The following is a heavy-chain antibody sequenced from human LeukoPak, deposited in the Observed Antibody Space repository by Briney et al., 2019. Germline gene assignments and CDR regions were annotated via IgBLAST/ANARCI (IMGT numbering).Heavy chain of an antibody. D-gene: IGHD1-26*01. Sequence: SVKVSCKASGGTFSSYAISWVRQAPGQGLEWMGGIIPIFGTANYAQKFQGRVTITTDESTSTAYMELSSLRAEDAAVYYCARGKLVGNTGYYFDYWGQGALVTVSS. V-gene: IGHV1-69*05. CDR3: ARGKLVGNTGYYFDY. CDR1: GGTFSSYA. J-gene: IGHJ4*02. CDR2: IIPIFGTA.